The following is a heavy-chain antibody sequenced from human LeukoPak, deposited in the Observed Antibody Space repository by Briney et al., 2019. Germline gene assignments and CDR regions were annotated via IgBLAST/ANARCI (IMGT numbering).Heavy chain of an antibody. CDR2: INPNSGGT. V-gene: IGHV1-2*06. Sequence: ASVKVSCKASGYTFTGYYMHWVRQAPGQGVEWMGRINPNSGGTNYAQKFQVRVTMTRDTSISTAYMELSRLRSGDTAVYYCARDLIPLYYDSSGWFDPWGQGTLVTVSS. CDR3: ARDLIPLYYDSSGWFDP. D-gene: IGHD3-22*01. J-gene: IGHJ5*02. CDR1: GYTFTGYY.